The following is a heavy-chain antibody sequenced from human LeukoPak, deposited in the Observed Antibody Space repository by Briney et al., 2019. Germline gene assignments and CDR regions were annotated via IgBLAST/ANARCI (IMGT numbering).Heavy chain of an antibody. D-gene: IGHD3-16*01. Sequence: PSETLSLTCTVSGGSISSSFNYWAWIRQPPGKGLEWIGSIYESGGAYYNPSLKSRITMSVDTSESQFSLKLTSVTAADTAVYYCARHYGPWGQGTLVTVSS. CDR3: ARHYGP. V-gene: IGHV4-39*01. CDR2: IYESGGA. J-gene: IGHJ5*02. CDR1: GGSISSSFNY.